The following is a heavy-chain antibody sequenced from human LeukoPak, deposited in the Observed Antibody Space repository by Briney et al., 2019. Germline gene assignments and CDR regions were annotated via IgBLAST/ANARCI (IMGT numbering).Heavy chain of an antibody. D-gene: IGHD1-26*01. CDR2: IISTGTTI. V-gene: IGHV3-48*02. CDR1: GFTFSNAW. CDR3: ARSASSDY. Sequence: PGGSLRLSCAASGFTFSNAWMSWVRQAPGKGLEWVSSIISTGTTIYYADSVKGRFTISRDNAKNSLFLQMNSLRDEDTAVYYCARSASSDYWGQGTLVTVSS. J-gene: IGHJ4*02.